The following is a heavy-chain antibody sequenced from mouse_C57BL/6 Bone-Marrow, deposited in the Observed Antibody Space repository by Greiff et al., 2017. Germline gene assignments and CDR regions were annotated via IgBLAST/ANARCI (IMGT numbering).Heavy chain of an antibody. CDR2: IRNKANGYTT. CDR3: ASPYDYDGYAMDY. V-gene: IGHV7-3*01. CDR1: GFTFTDYY. J-gene: IGHJ4*01. Sequence: EVKVVESGGGLVQPGGSLSLSCAASGFTFTDYYMSWVRQPPGKALEWLGFIRNKANGYTTEYSASVKGRFTISRDNSQSILYLQMNALRAEDSATYYCASPYDYDGYAMDYWGQGTSVTVSS. D-gene: IGHD2-4*01.